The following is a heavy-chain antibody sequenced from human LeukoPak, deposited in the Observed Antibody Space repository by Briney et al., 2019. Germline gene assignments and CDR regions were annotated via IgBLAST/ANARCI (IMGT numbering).Heavy chain of an antibody. CDR2: ISSSSSYI. J-gene: IGHJ2*01. V-gene: IGHV3-21*01. CDR3: ARAGPRGSSGWSHWYFDL. D-gene: IGHD6-19*01. Sequence: GGSLRLSCAASGFTFSSYSMNWVRQAPGKGLEWVSSISSSSSYIYYADSVKGRFTISRDDAKNSLYLQMNSLRAEDTAVYYCARAGPRGSSGWSHWYFDLWGRGTLVTVSS. CDR1: GFTFSSYS.